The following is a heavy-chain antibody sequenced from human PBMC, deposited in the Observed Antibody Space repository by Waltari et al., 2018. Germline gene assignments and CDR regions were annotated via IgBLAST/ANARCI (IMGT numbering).Heavy chain of an antibody. CDR2: ISYDGNNK. Sequence: QVQLVESGGGVVQPGRSLRLSCAASGFTFSSYAMHWVRQAPGKGLGWVAVISYDGNNKYYADSVKGRLTISRDKSKNTLYLQTNSLRAEDTAVYYCARGGRGGSGSSTSAFDIWGQGTMVTVSS. J-gene: IGHJ3*02. D-gene: IGHD3-10*01. V-gene: IGHV3-30*01. CDR1: GFTFSSYA. CDR3: ARGGRGGSGSSTSAFDI.